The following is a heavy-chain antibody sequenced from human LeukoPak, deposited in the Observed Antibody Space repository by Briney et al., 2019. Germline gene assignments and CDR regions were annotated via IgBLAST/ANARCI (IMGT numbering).Heavy chain of an antibody. CDR2: INPNSSTT. J-gene: IGHJ5*02. V-gene: IGHV1-2*02. D-gene: IGHD2/OR15-2a*01. CDR1: GYTLTDYY. Sequence: ASVKVSCKAPGYTLTDYYMHWVRQAPGQGLEWVAWINPNSSTTNYAQKLQGRVTMTNDTSINTAYMELSRLTSDATAMYYCAREANTSHHAWGQGDLSTVSS. CDR3: AREANTSHHA.